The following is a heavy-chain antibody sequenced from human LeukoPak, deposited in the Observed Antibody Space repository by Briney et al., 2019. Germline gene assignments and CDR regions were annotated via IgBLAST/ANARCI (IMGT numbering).Heavy chain of an antibody. CDR3: ARDLPLYSSSWPLFDY. D-gene: IGHD6-13*01. J-gene: IGHJ4*02. V-gene: IGHV3-30-3*01. CDR2: ISYDGSNK. CDR1: GFTFSSYA. Sequence: GGSLRLSCAASGFTFSSYAMHWVRQAPGKGLEWVAVISYDGSNKYYADSVKGRFTISRDNSKNTLYLQMNSLRAEDTAVYYCARDLPLYSSSWPLFDYWGQGTLVTVSS.